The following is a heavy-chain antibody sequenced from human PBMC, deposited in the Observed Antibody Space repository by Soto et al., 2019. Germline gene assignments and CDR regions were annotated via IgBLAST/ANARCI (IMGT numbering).Heavy chain of an antibody. CDR3: ARDRSLHSGYDSSDYFDY. CDR2: INPSGGST. D-gene: IGHD5-12*01. J-gene: IGHJ4*02. CDR1: GYTFTSYY. Sequence: GASVKVSCKASGYTFTSYYMHWVRQAPGQGLEWMGIINPSGGSTGYAQKFQGRVTMTRDTSTSTVYMELSSLRSEDTAVYYCARDRSLHSGYDSSDYFDYCGQRSLVPVSA. V-gene: IGHV1-46*03.